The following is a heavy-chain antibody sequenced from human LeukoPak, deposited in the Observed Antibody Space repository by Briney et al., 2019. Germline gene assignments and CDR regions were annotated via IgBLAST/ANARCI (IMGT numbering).Heavy chain of an antibody. CDR1: GFVFSDYY. J-gene: IGHJ6*03. CDR3: AREGLERYYYYYMDV. CDR2: ISSSGNTI. D-gene: IGHD1-1*01. Sequence: PGGSLRLSCAASGFVFSDYYMTWIRQAPGKGLGWVSYISSSGNTIYYADSVKGRFTISRDNAKNSLYLQMNSLRAEDTAVYYCAREGLERYYYYYMDVWGKGTTVTVSS. V-gene: IGHV3-11*01.